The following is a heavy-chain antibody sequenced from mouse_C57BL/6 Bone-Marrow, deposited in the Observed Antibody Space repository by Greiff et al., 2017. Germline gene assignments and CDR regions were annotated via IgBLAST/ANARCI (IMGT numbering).Heavy chain of an antibody. CDR2: IYPRSGNT. CDR3: ARSGRLRRGYAMDY. Sequence: QVQLQQSGAELARPGASVKLSCKASGYTFTSYGISWVKQRTGQGLEWIGEIYPRSGNTYYNEKFKGKATLTADKSSSTVYRELRSLTSEDSAVYFCARSGRLRRGYAMDYWGQGTSVTVSS. V-gene: IGHV1-81*01. J-gene: IGHJ4*01. CDR1: GYTFTSYG. D-gene: IGHD2-4*01.